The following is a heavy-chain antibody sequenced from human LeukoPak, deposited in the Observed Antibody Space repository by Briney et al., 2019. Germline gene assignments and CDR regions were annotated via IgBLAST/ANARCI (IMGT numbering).Heavy chain of an antibody. CDR1: GFTFGSYW. CDR2: INTDGGST. Sequence: GGSLRLSCAASGFTFGSYWMHWVRQAPGKGLVWVSRINTDGGSTTYADSVKGRFTISRDNAKSTLYLQMNGLRAEDTAVYYCGRGFSIVPAGIPDYWGLGTLVTVSS. D-gene: IGHD2-2*02. CDR3: GRGFSIVPAGIPDY. V-gene: IGHV3-74*01. J-gene: IGHJ4*02.